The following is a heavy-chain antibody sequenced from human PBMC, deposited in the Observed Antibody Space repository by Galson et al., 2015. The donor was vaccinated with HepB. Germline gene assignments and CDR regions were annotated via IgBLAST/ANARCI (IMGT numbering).Heavy chain of an antibody. Sequence: SLRLSCAASGFTFSNYGMHWVRQAPGKGLEWVAVIWHDGTKKYYADSVKGRFTVSRDNSKNTVYLQMNSLRAEDTAVYYCEAINYHYDDDSSSYYSDYWGQGTLVIVSS. CDR1: GFTFSNYG. CDR3: EAINYHYDDDSSSYYSDY. J-gene: IGHJ4*02. V-gene: IGHV3-33*01. CDR2: IWHDGTKK. D-gene: IGHD3-16*01.